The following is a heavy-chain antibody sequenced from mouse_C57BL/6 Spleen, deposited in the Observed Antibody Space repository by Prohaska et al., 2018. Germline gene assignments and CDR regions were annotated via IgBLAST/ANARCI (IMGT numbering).Heavy chain of an antibody. CDR2: INPNNGGT. V-gene: IGHV1-18*01. J-gene: IGHJ3*01. D-gene: IGHD2-5*01. Sequence: HGKSLEWIGDINPNNGGTIYNQKFKGKATLTVDKSSSTAYMELRSLTSEDTAVYYCARGGLYSNYGLVPFAYWGQGTLVTVSA. CDR3: ARGGLYSNYGLVPFAY.